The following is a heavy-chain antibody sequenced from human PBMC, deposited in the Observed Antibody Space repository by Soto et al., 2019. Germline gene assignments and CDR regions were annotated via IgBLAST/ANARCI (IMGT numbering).Heavy chain of an antibody. V-gene: IGHV3-30-3*01. J-gene: IGHJ4*02. CDR3: ARVPLNGDYTVPPPDY. CDR1: GFTFSSYA. D-gene: IGHD4-17*01. CDR2: ISYDGSNK. Sequence: QVQLVESGGGVVQPGRSLRLSCAASGFTFSSYAMHWVRQAPGKGLEWVAVISYDGSNKYYADSVKGRFTISRDNSKNTLYLQMNSLRAEDTAVYYCARVPLNGDYTVPPPDYWGQGTLVTVSS.